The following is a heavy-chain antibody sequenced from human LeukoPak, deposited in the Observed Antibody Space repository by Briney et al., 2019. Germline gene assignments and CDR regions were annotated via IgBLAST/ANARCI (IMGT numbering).Heavy chain of an antibody. CDR2: LKSDGSNT. D-gene: IGHD3-10*01. CDR1: GFTFSSYW. J-gene: IGHJ3*02. Sequence: GGSLRVSCAASGFTFSSYWMHWVRQAPGKGLVWISRLKSDGSNTIYADSVKGRFTSSRDNAKNTLYLQMNSLRAEDTAVYYCAGDGGSGSLGAFDIWGQGTMVTVSS. V-gene: IGHV3-74*01. CDR3: AGDGGSGSLGAFDI.